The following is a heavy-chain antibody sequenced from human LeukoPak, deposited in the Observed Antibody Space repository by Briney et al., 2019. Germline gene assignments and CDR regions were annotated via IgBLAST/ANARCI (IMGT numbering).Heavy chain of an antibody. V-gene: IGHV3-23*01. J-gene: IGHJ4*02. CDR1: GFTFSSYA. Sequence: GGSLRLSCAASGFTFSSYAMSWARQAPGKGLEWVSAISGSGGSTYYADSVKGRFTISRDNSKNTLYLQMSSLRAEDTAVYYCAKVEMATIEDYWGQGTLVTVSS. CDR2: ISGSGGST. D-gene: IGHD5-24*01. CDR3: AKVEMATIEDY.